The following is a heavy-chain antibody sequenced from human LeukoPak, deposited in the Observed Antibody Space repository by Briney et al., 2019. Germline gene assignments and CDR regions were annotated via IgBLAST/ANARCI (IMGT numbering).Heavy chain of an antibody. Sequence: GGSLRLSCAASGFTFSSYPMSWVRQAPGEGLEWVSVIIGSGITTFYADSVKGRFTISRDNSKNTLYLQMNSLRAEDTAIYYCAKLWTGNYPRYFDYWGQGTLVTVSS. CDR2: IIGSGITT. V-gene: IGHV3-23*01. CDR3: AKLWTGNYPRYFDY. CDR1: GFTFSSYP. D-gene: IGHD3/OR15-3a*01. J-gene: IGHJ4*02.